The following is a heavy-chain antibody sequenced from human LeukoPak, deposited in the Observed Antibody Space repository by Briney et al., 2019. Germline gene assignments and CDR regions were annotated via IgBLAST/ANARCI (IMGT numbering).Heavy chain of an antibody. D-gene: IGHD6-13*01. CDR2: ISDSGGTM. CDR3: ARGYGSSWFYS. V-gene: IGHV3-48*04. Sequence: GGSLRLSCAASGFTFSSYAMHWVRQAPGKGLEWLSYISDSGGTMYYADSVGGRFTISRDNAKNSLYLHMNSLRVEDTAVYYCARGYGSSWFYSWGQGTLVTVSS. CDR1: GFTFSSYA. J-gene: IGHJ5*01.